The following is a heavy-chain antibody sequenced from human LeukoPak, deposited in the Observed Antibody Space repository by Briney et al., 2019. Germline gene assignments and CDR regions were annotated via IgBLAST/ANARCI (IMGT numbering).Heavy chain of an antibody. J-gene: IGHJ4*02. CDR2: ISYDGSNK. V-gene: IGHV3-30*04. Sequence: PGGSLRLSCAASGVTFSSYAMHWVRQAPGKGLEWVAVISYDGSNKYYADSVKGRFTISRDNSKNTRYLQMNSLIAEDTAAYYCARDRGGYSYVMGYFDYWGQGTLVTVSS. CDR3: ARDRGGYSYVMGYFDY. CDR1: GVTFSSYA. D-gene: IGHD5-18*01.